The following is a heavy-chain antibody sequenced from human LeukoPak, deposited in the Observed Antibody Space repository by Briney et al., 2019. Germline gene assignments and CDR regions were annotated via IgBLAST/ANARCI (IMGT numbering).Heavy chain of an antibody. CDR3: AKDLHNWNYRGTRYYFDY. CDR1: GFTFSSYA. D-gene: IGHD1-7*01. Sequence: PGGSLRLSCAASGFTFSSYAMSWVRQAPGKGLEWVSAISGSGGSTYYADSVKGRFTISRDNSKNTLYLQMNSLRAKDTAVYYCAKDLHNWNYRGTRYYFDYWGQGTLVTVSS. V-gene: IGHV3-23*01. CDR2: ISGSGGST. J-gene: IGHJ4*02.